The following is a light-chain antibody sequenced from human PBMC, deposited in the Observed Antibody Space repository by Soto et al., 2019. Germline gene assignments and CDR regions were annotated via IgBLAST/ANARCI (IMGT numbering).Light chain of an antibody. CDR1: ESVSSY. CDR3: QQRSNWPFT. J-gene: IGKJ3*01. CDR2: DAS. Sequence: EIVLTQSPATLSLSPGERATLSCRASESVSSYLVWYQQKPGQAPRLLIYDASNRATGIPARFSGSGSGTHFTLTVRSLEPEDFAVYYCQQRSNWPFTFGPGNKVEIK. V-gene: IGKV3-11*01.